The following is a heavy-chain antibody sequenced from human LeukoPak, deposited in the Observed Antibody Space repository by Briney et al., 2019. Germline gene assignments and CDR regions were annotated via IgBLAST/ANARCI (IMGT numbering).Heavy chain of an antibody. CDR2: ISAYNSNT. CDR1: GYTFTSYG. V-gene: IGHV1-18*01. Sequence: ASVKVSCKASGYTFTSYGISWVRQAPGQGLEWMGWISAYNSNTNYAQKPQGRVTMTTDTSTSTAYMELRSLRSDDTAVYYCARGRIAVAGTKNFFDYWGQGTLVTVSS. D-gene: IGHD6-19*01. J-gene: IGHJ4*02. CDR3: ARGRIAVAGTKNFFDY.